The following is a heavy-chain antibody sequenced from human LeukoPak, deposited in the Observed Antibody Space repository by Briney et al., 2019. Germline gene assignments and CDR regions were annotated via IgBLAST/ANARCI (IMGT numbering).Heavy chain of an antibody. J-gene: IGHJ6*02. CDR2: INPNSGGT. Sequence: ASVTVSCKASGYTFTGYYMHWVRQAPGQGLEWMRWINPNSGGTNYAQKFQGWVTMTRDTSISTAYMELSRLRSDDTAVYYCARGRCSSTSCYDRYYYGMDVWGQGTTVTVSS. V-gene: IGHV1-2*04. CDR1: GYTFTGYY. CDR3: ARGRCSSTSCYDRYYYGMDV. D-gene: IGHD2-2*01.